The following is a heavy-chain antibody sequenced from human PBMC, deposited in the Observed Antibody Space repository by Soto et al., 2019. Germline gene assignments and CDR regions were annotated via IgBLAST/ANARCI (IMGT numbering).Heavy chain of an antibody. CDR1: GYPFTSYD. CDR2: MNPNSGNT. V-gene: IGHV1-8*01. J-gene: IGHJ4*02. D-gene: IGHD5-18*01. CDR3: ARRGSYGLGY. Sequence: DSGKGCCKASGYPFTSYDINLVRQATGQGLEWMGWMNPNSGNTGYAQKFQGRVTMTRNTSIRTAYMELSSLRSEDAAVYYCARRGSYGLGYWGQGTMVTVSS.